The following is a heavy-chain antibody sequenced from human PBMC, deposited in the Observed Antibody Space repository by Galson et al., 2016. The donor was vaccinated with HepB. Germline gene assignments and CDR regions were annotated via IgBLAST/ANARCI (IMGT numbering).Heavy chain of an antibody. Sequence: SVKVSCKASGYTFTTSGISWVRQAPGQGLEWMGWISTYSGDTKYAQKFQGGLTLTTDSSTTTAYMELRSLRFDDTALSYCARDVQYRFDSWGQGTLVTVSS. CDR1: GYTFTTSG. D-gene: IGHD2/OR15-2a*01. CDR2: ISTYSGDT. V-gene: IGHV1-18*01. CDR3: ARDVQYRFDS. J-gene: IGHJ4*02.